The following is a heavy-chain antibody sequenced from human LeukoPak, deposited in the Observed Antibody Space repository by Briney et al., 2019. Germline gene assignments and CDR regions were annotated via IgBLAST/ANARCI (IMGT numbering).Heavy chain of an antibody. CDR2: ISAYNGNT. CDR3: ARSQSSSSFHWFDP. Sequence: ASVKVSCKASGYTFTSYGISWVRQPPGQGLEWMGWISAYNGNTNYAQKLQGRVTITTDTSTSTAYMELRSLRSDDTDVYYCARSQSSSSFHWFDPWGQGTLVTVSS. J-gene: IGHJ5*02. D-gene: IGHD6-13*01. V-gene: IGHV1-18*01. CDR1: GYTFTSYG.